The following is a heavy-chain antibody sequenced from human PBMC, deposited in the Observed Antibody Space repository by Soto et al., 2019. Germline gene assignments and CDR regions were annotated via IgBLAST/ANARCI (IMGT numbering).Heavy chain of an antibody. D-gene: IGHD4-17*01. CDR3: AGDPMTTVTRYYFDY. V-gene: IGHV4-39*02. CDR2: IYYSGST. J-gene: IGHJ4*02. CDR1: GGSISSSSYY. Sequence: QLQLQESGPGLVKPSETLSLTCTVSGGSISSSSYYWGWIRQPPGKGLEWIGSIYYSGSTYYNPSLKSRVTISVDTSKNQFSLKLSSVTAADTAVYYCAGDPMTTVTRYYFDYWGQGTLVTVSS.